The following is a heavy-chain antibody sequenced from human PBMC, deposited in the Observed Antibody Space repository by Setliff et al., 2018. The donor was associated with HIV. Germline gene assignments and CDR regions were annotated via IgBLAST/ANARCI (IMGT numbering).Heavy chain of an antibody. D-gene: IGHD3-10*01. CDR1: GYTFSNFY. Sequence: ASVKVSCKASGYTFSNFYIHWVRQAPGQGLEWVEAINPGSGATFYAQRFQGRVALSRDTSTSTAHMELSSLRSEETALYYCAREMTGGYFDDWGQGTLVTVSS. CDR2: INPGSGAT. V-gene: IGHV1-46*01. CDR3: AREMTGGYFDD. J-gene: IGHJ4*02.